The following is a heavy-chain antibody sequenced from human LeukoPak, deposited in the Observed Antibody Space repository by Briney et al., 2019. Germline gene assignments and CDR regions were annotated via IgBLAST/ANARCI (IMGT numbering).Heavy chain of an antibody. Sequence: GGSLRLSCAASGFTFSSYAMHWVRQAPGKGLEGGAVISYDGSNKYYADSVKGRFTISRDNSKNTLYLQMNSLRAEDTAVYYCARDLRDYYGSGSYDYWGQGTLVTVSS. CDR3: ARDLRDYYGSGSYDY. CDR1: GFTFSSYA. D-gene: IGHD3-10*01. V-gene: IGHV3-30-3*01. CDR2: ISYDGSNK. J-gene: IGHJ4*02.